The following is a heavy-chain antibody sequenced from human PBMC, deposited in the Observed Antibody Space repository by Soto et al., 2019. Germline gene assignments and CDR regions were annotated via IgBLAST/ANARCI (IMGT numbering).Heavy chain of an antibody. CDR2: VTHDGNYK. J-gene: IGHJ4*02. CDR1: GFNFTNYA. Sequence: QLQLVESGGGVVQPGRSLKLSCAATGFNFTNYAMHWVRQAPGKGLEWVALVTHDGNYKYYADSVRGRFIISRDNSKNTLYLEMHSLGTGDTSLYFCARGTDVALLAYAIDNYCDFWGQGTQVTVSA. V-gene: IGHV3-30*04. D-gene: IGHD2-8*02. CDR3: ARGTDVALLAYAIDNYCDF.